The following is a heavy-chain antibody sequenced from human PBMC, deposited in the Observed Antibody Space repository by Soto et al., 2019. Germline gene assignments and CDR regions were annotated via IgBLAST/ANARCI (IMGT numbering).Heavy chain of an antibody. D-gene: IGHD2-15*01. V-gene: IGHV2-70*11. CDR2: IDWDDDK. CDR3: ARYCSGGSCYSSGAFDI. Sequence: PTLVNPTQTLTLTCTFSGFSLSTSGMCVSWIRQPPGKALEWLARIDWDDDKYYSTSLKTRLTISKDTSKNQVVLTMTNMDPVDTATYYCARYCSGGSCYSSGAFDIWGQGTMVTVSS. CDR1: GFSLSTSGMC. J-gene: IGHJ3*02.